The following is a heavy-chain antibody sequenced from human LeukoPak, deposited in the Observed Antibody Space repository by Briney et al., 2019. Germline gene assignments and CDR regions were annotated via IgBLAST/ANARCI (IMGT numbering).Heavy chain of an antibody. V-gene: IGHV4-31*03. J-gene: IGHJ4*02. Sequence: SQTLSLTCTVSGGSISSGGYYWSWIRQHPGKGLEWIGYIYYSGSTYYNPSLKSRVTISVDTSKNQFSLKLSSVTAADTAVYFCARGPTVTTSYFDYWGQGTLVTVSS. D-gene: IGHD4-17*01. CDR1: GGSISSGGYY. CDR2: IYYSGST. CDR3: ARGPTVTTSYFDY.